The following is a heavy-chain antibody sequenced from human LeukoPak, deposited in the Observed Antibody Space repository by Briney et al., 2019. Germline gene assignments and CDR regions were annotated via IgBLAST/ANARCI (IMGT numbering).Heavy chain of an antibody. D-gene: IGHD1-26*01. Sequence: ASVKVSCKASGYSFTSYDFHWVRQATGQGLEWMGWMDPHSGKTGHAQKFQGRVTMTRDTSVSTAYMEVSSLRSEDTAVYYCARGVAIATARGNWFDPWGQGTLVIVSS. CDR1: GYSFTSYD. CDR3: ARGVAIATARGNWFDP. V-gene: IGHV1-8*01. CDR2: MDPHSGKT. J-gene: IGHJ5*02.